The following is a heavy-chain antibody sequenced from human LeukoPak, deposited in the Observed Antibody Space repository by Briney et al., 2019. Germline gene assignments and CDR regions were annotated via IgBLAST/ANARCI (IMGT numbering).Heavy chain of an antibody. D-gene: IGHD4-11*01. J-gene: IGHJ4*02. CDR3: TRDSDYSNYD. CDR1: GFRFSSDW. Sequence: GWSLRLSCVASGFRFSSDWMSWVRQAPGKGLEWVANIKEDGSEKYYVDSVKGRFTISRDNAKNSLYLQMNSLRAEDTAVYYCTRDSDYSNYDWGQGTLVTVSS. CDR2: IKEDGSEK. V-gene: IGHV3-7*01.